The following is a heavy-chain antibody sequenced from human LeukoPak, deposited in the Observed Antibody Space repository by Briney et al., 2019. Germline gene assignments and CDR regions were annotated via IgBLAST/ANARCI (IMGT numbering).Heavy chain of an antibody. Sequence: SETLSLTCTVSGGSISTYYWSWIRQPAGKGLEWIGRIYTSGSTNYNPSLKSRVTMSVDTSKNQFSLKLSSVTAADTAVYYCAREREGIVVPAAPTYFDYWGQGTLVTVSS. V-gene: IGHV4-4*07. CDR3: AREREGIVVPAAPTYFDY. CDR2: IYTSGST. CDR1: GGSISTYY. D-gene: IGHD2-2*01. J-gene: IGHJ4*02.